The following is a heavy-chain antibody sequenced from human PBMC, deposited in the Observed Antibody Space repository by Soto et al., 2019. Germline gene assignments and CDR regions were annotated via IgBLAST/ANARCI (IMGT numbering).Heavy chain of an antibody. Sequence: QITLKESGPTLVKPSQTLTLTCTFSRFSLSTSGVGVGWIRQPPGKALEWLALIYWDDDKRYSPSLKSRPTITEDTSKNQVVLTLTNVDPVDTAKSYCAHMRVTMIVGAGHFHHGGQGTLVTVSS. V-gene: IGHV2-5*02. CDR2: IYWDDDK. J-gene: IGHJ1*01. D-gene: IGHD3-22*01. CDR3: AHMRVTMIVGAGHFHH. CDR1: RFSLSTSGVG.